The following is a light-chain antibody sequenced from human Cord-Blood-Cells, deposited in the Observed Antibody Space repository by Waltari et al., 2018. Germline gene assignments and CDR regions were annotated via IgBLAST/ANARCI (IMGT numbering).Light chain of an antibody. CDR1: SSDVGGYNY. CDR2: EVS. Sequence: SALTQPPSASGSPGQSVTIPCTGTSSDVGGYNYVSPYQQHPGKAPKLMIYEVSKRPSGVPDRFSGSKSGNTASLTVSGLQAEDEADYYCSSYAGSNSYVFGTGTKVTVL. V-gene: IGLV2-8*01. CDR3: SSYAGSNSYV. J-gene: IGLJ1*01.